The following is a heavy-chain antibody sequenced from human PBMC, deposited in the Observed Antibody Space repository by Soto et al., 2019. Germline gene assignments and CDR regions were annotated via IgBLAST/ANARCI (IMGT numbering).Heavy chain of an antibody. V-gene: IGHV1-69*19. D-gene: IGHD5-12*01. CDR1: GGTFSSYA. J-gene: IGHJ4*02. CDR3: ARTTLGDGYNYPDYFDY. CDR2: IIPIFGTA. Sequence: QVQLVQSGAEVKKPWSSVKVSCKASGGTFSSYAISWVRQAPGQGLEWMGGIIPIFGTANYAQKFQGRVTITADESTSTAYMELNSLRSQDTAVYYCARTTLGDGYNYPDYFDYWGQGTLVTVSS.